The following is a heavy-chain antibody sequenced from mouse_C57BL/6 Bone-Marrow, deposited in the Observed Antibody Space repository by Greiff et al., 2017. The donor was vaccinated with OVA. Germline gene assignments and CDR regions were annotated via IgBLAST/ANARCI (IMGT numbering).Heavy chain of an antibody. CDR1: GFTFSDYG. CDR2: ISSGGSTI. V-gene: IGHV5-17*01. D-gene: IGHD2-4*01. Sequence: EVQRVESGGGLVKPGGSLKLSCAASGFTFSDYGMHWVRQAPEKGLEWVAYISSGGSTIYYADPVKGRFTISRDNAKHTLFLQMTSLRSEDTAMYYCAKGGYYDYDYWGQGTTLTVSS. CDR3: AKGGYYDYDY. J-gene: IGHJ2*01.